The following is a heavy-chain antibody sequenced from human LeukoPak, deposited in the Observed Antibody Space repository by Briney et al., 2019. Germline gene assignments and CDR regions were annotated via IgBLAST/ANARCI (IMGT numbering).Heavy chain of an antibody. D-gene: IGHD3-22*01. CDR1: GYSFTTYW. V-gene: IGHV5-51*01. Sequence: GESLKIFCKGSGYSFTTYWIGWVRQMPGKGLEWMGIIYPGDFDTRYSPSFQGQVTISADKSISTAYLQWSSLKASDTATYYCARTEYYDSSGLDLDYWGQGTLVTVSS. CDR3: ARTEYYDSSGLDLDY. J-gene: IGHJ4*02. CDR2: IYPGDFDT.